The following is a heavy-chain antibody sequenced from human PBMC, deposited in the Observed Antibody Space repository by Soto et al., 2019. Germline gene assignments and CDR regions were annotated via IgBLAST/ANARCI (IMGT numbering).Heavy chain of an antibody. CDR2: TSGSGGGT. D-gene: IGHD3-3*01. CDR3: AKDQTHSQADTSSIFDY. V-gene: IGHV3-23*01. Sequence: EVQLLESGGGFVEPGWSLRLSCAASGFTFSSYPMTWVRQAPGKGLEWVSSTSGSGGGTYYAASVKGRFTISRDNSKNTLYLQMNSLRAEDTAVYYCAKDQTHSQADTSSIFDYWGQGTLVIVSS. CDR1: GFTFSSYP. J-gene: IGHJ4*02.